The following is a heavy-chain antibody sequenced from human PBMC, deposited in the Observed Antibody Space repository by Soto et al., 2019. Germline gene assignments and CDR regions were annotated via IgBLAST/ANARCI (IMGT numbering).Heavy chain of an antibody. D-gene: IGHD3-22*01. Sequence: AGGSLRLSCAASGFTFSTHLMHWVRQAPGEGLVWVSRIDTDGTATNYADSVKGRFTISRDNAKNTLYLQMNSLRADDTAVYFCTRGTSGYYGLFDYWGQGTLVTVSS. CDR2: IDTDGTAT. CDR1: GFTFSTHL. J-gene: IGHJ4*02. V-gene: IGHV3-74*01. CDR3: TRGTSGYYGLFDY.